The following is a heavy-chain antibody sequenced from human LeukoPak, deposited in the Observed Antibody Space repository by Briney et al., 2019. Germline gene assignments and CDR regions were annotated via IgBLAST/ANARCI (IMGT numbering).Heavy chain of an antibody. CDR1: GGTFSSYA. CDR2: INPSGGST. CDR3: ARLLRDWFDP. D-gene: IGHD2-15*01. Sequence: ASVKVSCKASGGTFSSYAISWVRQAPGQGLEWMGIINPSGGSTSYAQKFQGRVTMTRDTSTSTVYMELSSLRSEDTAVYYCARLLRDWFDPWGQGTLVTVSS. V-gene: IGHV1-46*01. J-gene: IGHJ5*02.